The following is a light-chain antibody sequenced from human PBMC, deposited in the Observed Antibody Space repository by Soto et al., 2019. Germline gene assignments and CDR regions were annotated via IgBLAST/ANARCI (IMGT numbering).Light chain of an antibody. V-gene: IGKV1-33*01. CDR2: DAS. CDR3: NQYDNHPIT. J-gene: IGKJ5*01. Sequence: DIQMTQSPSSLSASVGDRVTITCQASQDISNFLNWYQQKPGKAPKLLIYDASNLETGVPSRFSGSGSGTDFTFTISSLQPEDITTYYCNQYDNHPITFGHGTRLDIK. CDR1: QDISNF.